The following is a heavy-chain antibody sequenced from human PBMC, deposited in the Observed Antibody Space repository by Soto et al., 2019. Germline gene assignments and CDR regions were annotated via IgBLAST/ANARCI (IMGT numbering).Heavy chain of an antibody. CDR1: GGSVSDNY. Sequence: QVQLQESGPGLVKPSETLSLTCSVSGGSVSDNYWSWLRQPPGKGLEWIAYIDYTGSTNYNPSLKSRVSISLDRSNNHISLKLTSATAADTAVYYCARGGWSHDFWGRGTLVTVSS. V-gene: IGHV4-59*02. CDR2: IDYTGST. CDR3: ARGGWSHDF. D-gene: IGHD6-19*01. J-gene: IGHJ4*02.